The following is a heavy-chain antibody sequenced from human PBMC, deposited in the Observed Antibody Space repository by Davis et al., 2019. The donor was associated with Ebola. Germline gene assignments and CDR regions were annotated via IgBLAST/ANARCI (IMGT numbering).Heavy chain of an antibody. D-gene: IGHD3-3*01. V-gene: IGHV3-21*04. J-gene: IGHJ4*02. CDR1: GFTFSSYS. Sequence: PGGSLSLSCAASGFTFSSYSMNWVRQAPGKGLEWVSSISSSSSYIYYADSVKGRFTISRDNAKNSLYLQMNSLRAEDTAVYYCARAWLSITIFGVVPFDYWGQGTLVTVSS. CDR2: ISSSSSYI. CDR3: ARAWLSITIFGVVPFDY.